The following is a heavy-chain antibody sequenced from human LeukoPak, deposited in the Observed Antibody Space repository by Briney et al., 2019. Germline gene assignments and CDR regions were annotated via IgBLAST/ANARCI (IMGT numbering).Heavy chain of an antibody. CDR1: GFTFSSYA. Sequence: GGSLRLSCAASGFTFSSYAMNWVRQAPGKGLEWVSVITGSGGIIYYADSVKGRFTISRDNSKNTLFLQMNSLRAEDTAVYYCAKLPTYHYDSSGYYFQFDYWGQGTLVTVSS. CDR3: AKLPTYHYDSSGYYFQFDY. V-gene: IGHV3-23*01. CDR2: ITGSGGII. D-gene: IGHD3-22*01. J-gene: IGHJ4*02.